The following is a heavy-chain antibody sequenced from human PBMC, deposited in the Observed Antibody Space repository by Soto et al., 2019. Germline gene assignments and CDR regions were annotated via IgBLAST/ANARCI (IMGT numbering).Heavy chain of an antibody. J-gene: IGHJ4*02. CDR3: ARDLAAGDH. D-gene: IGHD6-13*01. CDR2: INPASGST. CDR1: GYTFTHYY. V-gene: IGHV1-46*01. Sequence: QVQLVQSGAEVQKPGASVKVSCRTSGYTFTHYYIHWVRLAPGQGLEWLAIINPASGSTNYAQDFQGRVTLTMDTSTTTVYMELSGLRAEDTAIFYCARDLAAGDHWGQGTLVTVSS.